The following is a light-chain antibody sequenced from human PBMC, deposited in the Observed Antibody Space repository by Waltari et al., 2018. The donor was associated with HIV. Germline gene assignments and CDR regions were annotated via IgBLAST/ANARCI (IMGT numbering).Light chain of an antibody. Sequence: DIRLTQSPSILSAAIGDEVTISCRASQNVNSWLAWYQQKPGKGPKLLIHTASSSAKGVPSRFSGSGSGTVFTLTINGLQADDFATYYCQQYETCCTFGQGTKL. CDR1: QNVNSW. CDR3: QQYETCCT. V-gene: IGKV1-5*03. CDR2: TAS. J-gene: IGKJ2*02.